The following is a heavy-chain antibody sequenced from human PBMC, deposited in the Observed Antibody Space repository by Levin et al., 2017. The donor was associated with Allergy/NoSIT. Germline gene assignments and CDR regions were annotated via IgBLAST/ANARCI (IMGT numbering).Heavy chain of an antibody. CDR1: GGSISSSNAFH. Sequence: ASQTLSLTCTVSGGSISSSNAFHWGWIRQPPGKGLEWIGNIHYTGTTYYNPSLQSRVTMSVDTAKNQFSLSLSSVTAADTAVYHCARLPTGWPNWFDPWGQGTPVTVSP. V-gene: IGHV4-39*01. CDR2: IHYTGTT. CDR3: ARLPTGWPNWFDP. J-gene: IGHJ5*02.